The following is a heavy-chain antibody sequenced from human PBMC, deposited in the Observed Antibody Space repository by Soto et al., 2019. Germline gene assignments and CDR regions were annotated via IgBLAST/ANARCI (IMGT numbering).Heavy chain of an antibody. D-gene: IGHD3-22*01. CDR2: IWFDGSTK. Sequence: QEQLVESGGGVVQPGRSLRLSCAASGFTFSSYDMHWVRQAPGKGLEWVAIIWFDGSTKYYADSVKGRFTISRDNSKNTLYLQMNSLRAEDTAVYYCARDGVVGDNSGHFDYWGQGTLVTVSS. J-gene: IGHJ4*02. V-gene: IGHV3-33*01. CDR1: GFTFSSYD. CDR3: ARDGVVGDNSGHFDY.